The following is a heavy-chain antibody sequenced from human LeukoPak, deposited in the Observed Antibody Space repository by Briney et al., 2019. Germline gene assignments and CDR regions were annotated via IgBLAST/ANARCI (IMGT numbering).Heavy chain of an antibody. V-gene: IGHV1-69*13. CDR3: ASSPTSSGYFWDIDY. CDR1: GGTFSSYA. J-gene: IGHJ4*02. CDR2: IIPIFGTA. D-gene: IGHD3-22*01. Sequence: GASVKVSCKASGGTFSSYAISWVRQAPGQGLEWMGGIIPIFGTANYAQKFQGRVTITADESTSTAYMELSSLRSEDTAVYYCASSPTSSGYFWDIDYWGQGTLVTVSS.